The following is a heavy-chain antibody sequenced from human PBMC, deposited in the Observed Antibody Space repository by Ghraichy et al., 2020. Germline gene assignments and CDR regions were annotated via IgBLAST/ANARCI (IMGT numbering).Heavy chain of an antibody. Sequence: SETLSLTCTVSGGSISSYYWSWIRQPPGKGLEWIGYIYYSGSINYNPSLKSRVTISVDTSKNQFSLKLSSVTAADTAVYYCAREEVGGDSSGWLLGFDPWGQGTLVTVSS. CDR3: AREEVGGDSSGWLLGFDP. CDR2: IYYSGSI. D-gene: IGHD6-19*01. CDR1: GGSISSYY. V-gene: IGHV4-59*01. J-gene: IGHJ5*02.